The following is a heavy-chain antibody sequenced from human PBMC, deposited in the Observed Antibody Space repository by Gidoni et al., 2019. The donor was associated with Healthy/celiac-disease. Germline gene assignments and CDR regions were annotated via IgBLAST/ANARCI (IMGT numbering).Heavy chain of an antibody. CDR1: GFTFSSYA. J-gene: IGHJ3*02. CDR2: ISGSGGST. CDR3: AKDRVVVINWDAFDI. V-gene: IGHV3-23*01. D-gene: IGHD3-22*01. Sequence: EVQLLESGGGLVPPGGSLRLSCAASGFTFSSYAMSWVRQAPGKGLEWVSAISGSGGSTYYADSVKGRLTISRDNSKNTLYLQMNSLRAEDTAVYYCAKDRVVVINWDAFDIWGQGTMVTVSS.